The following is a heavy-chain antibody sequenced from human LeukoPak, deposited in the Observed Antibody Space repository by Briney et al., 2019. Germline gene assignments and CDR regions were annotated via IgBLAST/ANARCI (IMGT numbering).Heavy chain of an antibody. V-gene: IGHV3-23*01. CDR3: AKDQGSSSWYVY. J-gene: IGHJ4*02. CDR1: GFTFSSYA. CDR2: ISGSGGST. Sequence: GGSLRLSCAAPGFTFSSYAMSWVRQAPGKGLEWVSGISGSGGSTFYADSVKGRFTISRDNSMNTLYLQMNSLRAEDTAVYYCAKDQGSSSWYVYWGQGTLVTVSS. D-gene: IGHD6-13*01.